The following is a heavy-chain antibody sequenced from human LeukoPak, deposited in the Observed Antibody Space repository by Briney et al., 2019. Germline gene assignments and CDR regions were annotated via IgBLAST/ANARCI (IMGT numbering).Heavy chain of an antibody. CDR2: IYYSGST. J-gene: IGHJ4*02. CDR1: GGSISSYY. CDR3: ASMYSSSPNFDY. Sequence: PSETLSLTCTVSGGSISSYYWSWIRQPPGKGLEWIGYIYYSGSTNYNPSLKSRVTISVDTSKNQFSLKLSSVTAADTAVHYCASMYSSSPNFDYWGRGTLVTVSS. V-gene: IGHV4-59*01. D-gene: IGHD6-6*01.